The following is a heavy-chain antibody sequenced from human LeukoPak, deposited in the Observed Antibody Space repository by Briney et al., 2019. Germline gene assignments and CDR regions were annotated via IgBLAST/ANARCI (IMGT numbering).Heavy chain of an antibody. Sequence: GGSLRLSCAASGFDFSTYWISWVRQAPGQGLEWVANIKQDGSEKYYVDSVKGRFTISRDNAKNSLFLQMNSLRVEDTAVYYCAREAFGGATNYWGQGTLVTVSS. CDR1: GFDFSTYW. CDR3: AREAFGGATNY. D-gene: IGHD3-16*01. J-gene: IGHJ4*02. CDR2: IKQDGSEK. V-gene: IGHV3-7*01.